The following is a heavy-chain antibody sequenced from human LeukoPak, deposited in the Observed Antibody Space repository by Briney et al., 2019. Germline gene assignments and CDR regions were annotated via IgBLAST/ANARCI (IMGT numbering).Heavy chain of an antibody. Sequence: GGSLRLSCAASGFTFDDYGMSWVRQAPGKGLEWVSGINWNGGSTGYADSVKGRFTIPRDNSKNTLYLQMNSLRAEDTAVYYCARGGIVVVAATPIFDYWGQGTLVTVSS. CDR2: INWNGGST. J-gene: IGHJ4*02. CDR1: GFTFDDYG. V-gene: IGHV3-20*04. CDR3: ARGGIVVVAATPIFDY. D-gene: IGHD2-15*01.